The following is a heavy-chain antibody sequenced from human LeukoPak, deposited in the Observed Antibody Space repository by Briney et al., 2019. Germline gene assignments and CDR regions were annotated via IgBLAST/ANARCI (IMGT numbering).Heavy chain of an antibody. V-gene: IGHV1-24*01. Sequence: ASVKVSCKVSGYTPTELAIHWGRQAPGKGLEWMGGFDPEDVETIYAQKFQGRVTMTEDTYTDTAYMELSSLRSEDTAVYYWATYSGYAAYWGQGTLVSVSS. D-gene: IGHD5-12*01. J-gene: IGHJ4*02. CDR2: FDPEDVET. CDR3: ATYSGYAAY. CDR1: GYTPTELA.